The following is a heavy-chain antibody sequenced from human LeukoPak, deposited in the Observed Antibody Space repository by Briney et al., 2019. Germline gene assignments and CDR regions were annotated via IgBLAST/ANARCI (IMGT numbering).Heavy chain of an antibody. CDR1: GYSFTSYD. D-gene: IGHD2-21*01. J-gene: IGHJ6*03. CDR2: MNPNSGNT. CDR3: ARGREQLAQFVVIAYYMDV. Sequence: GASVKVSCKASGYSFTSYDINWVRQATGQGLEWMGWMNPNSGNTGYAQKFQGRVTITRNTSISTAYMELSSLRSEDTAVYYCARGREQLAQFVVIAYYMDVWGKGTTVTVSS. V-gene: IGHV1-8*03.